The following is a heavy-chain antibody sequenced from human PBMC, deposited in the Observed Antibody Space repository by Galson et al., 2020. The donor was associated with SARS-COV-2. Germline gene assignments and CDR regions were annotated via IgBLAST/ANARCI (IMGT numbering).Heavy chain of an antibody. CDR2: IYYSGST. D-gene: IGHD6-6*01. CDR3: ASVYSSSSVYFQH. J-gene: IGHJ1*01. CDR1: GGSISSYY. Sequence: SETLSLTCTVSGGSISSYYWSWIRQPPGKGLEWIGYIYYSGSTNYNPSLKSRVTISVDTSKNQFSLKLSSVTAADTAVYYCASVYSSSSVYFQHWGQGTLVTVSS. V-gene: IGHV4-59*01.